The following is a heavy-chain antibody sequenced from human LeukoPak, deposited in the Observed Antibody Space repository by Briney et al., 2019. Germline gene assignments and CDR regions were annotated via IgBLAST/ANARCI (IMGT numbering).Heavy chain of an antibody. V-gene: IGHV1-8*01. CDR2: MNPNSGNT. CDR3: ARDWPRTLVEMATITDAAAFDI. J-gene: IGHJ3*02. D-gene: IGHD5-24*01. CDR1: GYTFTSYD. Sequence: GASVKVSCKASGYTFTSYDINWVRQATGQGLEWMGWMNPNSGNTGYAQKFQGRVTMTRNTSMSTAYMELSSLRSEDTAVYYCARDWPRTLVEMATITDAAAFDIWGQGTMVTVSS.